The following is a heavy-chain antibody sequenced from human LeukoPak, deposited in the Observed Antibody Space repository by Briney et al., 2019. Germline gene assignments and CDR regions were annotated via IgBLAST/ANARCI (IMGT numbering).Heavy chain of an antibody. CDR3: ARVASTTRRHDAFDI. J-gene: IGHJ3*02. CDR1: GYTFTGYY. V-gene: IGHV1-2*02. CDR2: INPNSGGT. Sequence: ASVKVSCKASGYTFTGYYMHWVRQAPGQGPEWMGWINPNSGGTIYSQKFQGRVAMTRDTSISTAYMELSRLRSDDTAVYYCARVASTTRRHDAFDIWGLGTMVTVSS. D-gene: IGHD1-1*01.